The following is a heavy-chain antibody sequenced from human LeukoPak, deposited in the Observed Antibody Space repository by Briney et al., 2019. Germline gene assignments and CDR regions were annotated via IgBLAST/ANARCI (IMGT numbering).Heavy chain of an antibody. Sequence: PGGSLRLSCAASGFTFSNYVMHWVRQAPGKGLEWVAVISSDGRSEHSADSVEGRFTISRDNAKNSLYLQMNSLRAEDTAVYYCARDGCTGTSCPEYDPNFDYWGQGTLVTVSS. CDR3: ARDGCTGTSCPEYDPNFDY. J-gene: IGHJ4*02. D-gene: IGHD2-2*01. V-gene: IGHV3-30*04. CDR1: GFTFSNYV. CDR2: ISSDGRSE.